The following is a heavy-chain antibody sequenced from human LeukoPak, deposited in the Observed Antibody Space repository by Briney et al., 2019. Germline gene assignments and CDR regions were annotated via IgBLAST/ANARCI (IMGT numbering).Heavy chain of an antibody. J-gene: IGHJ4*02. CDR1: GYTLTELS. CDR2: FDPEDGET. V-gene: IGHV1-24*01. Sequence: WASVKVSCKVSGYTLTELSMHWVRQAPGKGLEWMGGFDPEDGETIYAQKFQGRVTMTEDTSTDTAYMELSSLRSEDTAVYYCATPYYDSSGYYHYYFDYWGQGTLVTVSS. CDR3: ATPYYDSSGYYHYYFDY. D-gene: IGHD3-22*01.